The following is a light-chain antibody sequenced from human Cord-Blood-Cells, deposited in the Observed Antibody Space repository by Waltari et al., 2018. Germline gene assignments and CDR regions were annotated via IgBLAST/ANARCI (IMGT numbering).Light chain of an antibody. J-gene: IGKJ5*01. CDR1: QSVSSY. V-gene: IGKV3-11*01. CDR2: DAS. Sequence: EIVLTQSPVTLSLSPGERATLSCRASQSVSSYLAWYQRKPGQAPRLLIYDASNRATGIPARFSGSGSGTDFTLTISSLEPEDFAVYYCQQRSNWPPITFGQGTRLEIK. CDR3: QQRSNWPPIT.